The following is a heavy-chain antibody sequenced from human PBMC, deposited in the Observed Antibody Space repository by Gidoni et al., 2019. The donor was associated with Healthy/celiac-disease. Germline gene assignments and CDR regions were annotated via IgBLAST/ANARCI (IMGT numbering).Heavy chain of an antibody. V-gene: IGHV4-39*01. J-gene: IGHJ4*02. CDR2: IYYSGST. D-gene: IGHD3-3*01. Sequence: QLQLQESGPGLVKPSETLSLTCTVSVGSISSSSYYWGWIRQPPGKGLEWIGSIYYSGSTYYNPSLKSRVTISVDTSKNQFSLKLSSVTAADTAVYYCASPYDFWSGYYYWGQGTLVTVSS. CDR1: VGSISSSSYY. CDR3: ASPYDFWSGYYY.